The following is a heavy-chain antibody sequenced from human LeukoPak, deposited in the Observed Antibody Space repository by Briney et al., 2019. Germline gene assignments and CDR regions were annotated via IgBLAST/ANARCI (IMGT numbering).Heavy chain of an antibody. D-gene: IGHD5-12*01. Sequence: PSETLSLTCTVSGGSISSYYWSWIRQPPGKGLEWIGYIYYSGSTNYNPSLKSRVTISVDTSRNQFSLKLNSVTAADTAIYYCARGYSGYDIGGYWGQGTLVTVSS. CDR3: ARGYSGYDIGGY. V-gene: IGHV4-59*01. CDR1: GGSISSYY. J-gene: IGHJ4*02. CDR2: IYYSGST.